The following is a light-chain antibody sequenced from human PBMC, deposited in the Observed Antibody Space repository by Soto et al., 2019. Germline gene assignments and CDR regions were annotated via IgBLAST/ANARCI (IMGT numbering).Light chain of an antibody. CDR2: GAS. CDR3: QKYGSSPWT. J-gene: IGKJ1*01. CDR1: QSVSSSY. Sequence: EIVLTQSPVTLSLSPGEIATLSCSASQSVSSSYLGWYQQKPGQAPRLLIYGASSRATGIPDRFSGSGSGTDFTLTISRLEPEDFAVYYCQKYGSSPWTFGQGTKVDIK. V-gene: IGKV3-20*01.